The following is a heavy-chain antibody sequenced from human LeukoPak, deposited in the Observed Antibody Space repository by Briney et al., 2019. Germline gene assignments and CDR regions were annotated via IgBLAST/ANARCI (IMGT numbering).Heavy chain of an antibody. D-gene: IGHD2-21*02. CDR3: ARDPCGGDCYSDY. CDR1: GFTVSSNY. Sequence: HPGGSLRLSCAASGFTVSSNYMSWVRQAPGKGLEWVSVIYSGGSTYYADSVKGRFTISRDNSKNTLYLQMNSLRAEDTAVYYCARDPCGGDCYSDYWGQGTLVTVSS. J-gene: IGHJ4*02. V-gene: IGHV3-53*01. CDR2: IYSGGST.